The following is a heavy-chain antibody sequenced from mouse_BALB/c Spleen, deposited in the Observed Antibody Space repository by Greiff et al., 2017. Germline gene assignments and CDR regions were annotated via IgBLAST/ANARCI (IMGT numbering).Heavy chain of an antibody. D-gene: IGHD4-1*01. CDR2: IRNKANGYTT. J-gene: IGHJ4*01. CDR1: GFTFTDYY. CDR3: ASLTGDYYYAMDY. Sequence: EVKLVESGGGLVQPGGSLRLSCATSGFTFTDYYMSWVRQPPGKALEWLGFIRNKANGYTTEYSASVKGRFTISRDTSQSILYLQMNTLRAEDSATYYCASLTGDYYYAMDYWGQGTSVTVSS. V-gene: IGHV7-3*02.